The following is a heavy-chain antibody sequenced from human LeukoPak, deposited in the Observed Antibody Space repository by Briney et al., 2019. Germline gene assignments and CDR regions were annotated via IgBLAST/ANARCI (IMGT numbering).Heavy chain of an antibody. Sequence: GGSLRLSCAASGFTFSSYSMNWVRQAPGKGLEWVSSISSSSSYTYYADSVKGRFTISRDNAKNSLYLQMNSLRAEDTAVYYCARDNVGATSFDYWGQGTLVTVSS. CDR2: ISSSSSYT. CDR3: ARDNVGATSFDY. V-gene: IGHV3-21*01. D-gene: IGHD1-26*01. CDR1: GFTFSSYS. J-gene: IGHJ4*02.